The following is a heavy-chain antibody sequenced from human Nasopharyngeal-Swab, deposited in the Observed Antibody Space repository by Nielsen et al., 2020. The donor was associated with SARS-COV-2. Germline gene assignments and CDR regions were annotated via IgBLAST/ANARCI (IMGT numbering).Heavy chain of an antibody. CDR1: GFTFSSYS. CDR2: ISSSSSTI. V-gene: IGHV3-48*02. CDR3: ARDQGQRYYYDRSGLFDY. J-gene: IGHJ4*02. Sequence: GESLKISCAASGFTFSSYSMNWVRQAPGKGLEWVSYISSSSSTIYYADSVKGRFTISRGNAKISLYLQMNSLRDEDTAVYYCARDQGQRYYYDRSGLFDYWGQGTLVTVSS. D-gene: IGHD3-22*01.